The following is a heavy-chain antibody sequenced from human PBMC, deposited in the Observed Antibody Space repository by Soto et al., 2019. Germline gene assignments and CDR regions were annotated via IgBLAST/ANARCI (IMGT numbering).Heavy chain of an antibody. CDR1: GFTFKSFW. V-gene: IGHV3-74*01. J-gene: IGHJ4*02. D-gene: IGHD1-26*01. Sequence: GGSQRLSYAASGFTFKSFWVHWVRQTPGKGLVWVSRVNSDGHDTVYADSVKGRFTLSRDNAKNTVFLQMSSLRAEDTAVYYCTRGRENYSYFDYWGQGIVVTVSS. CDR3: TRGRENYSYFDY. CDR2: VNSDGHDT.